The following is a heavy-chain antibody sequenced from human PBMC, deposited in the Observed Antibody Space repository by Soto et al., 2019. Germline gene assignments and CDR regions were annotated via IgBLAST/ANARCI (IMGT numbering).Heavy chain of an antibody. J-gene: IGHJ2*01. CDR1: GDSIGNFY. V-gene: IGHV4-4*07. CDR2: LSASGRT. D-gene: IGHD2-8*01. Sequence: SETLSLTCAISGDSIGNFYWSWIRQPAGKGLESLGRLSASGRTNYSPSLQSRVTMSLDRSKNRFSLRLTSVSAADTAVYFCARGMGRYFDLWAVAPWSPSPQ. CDR3: ARGMGRYFDL.